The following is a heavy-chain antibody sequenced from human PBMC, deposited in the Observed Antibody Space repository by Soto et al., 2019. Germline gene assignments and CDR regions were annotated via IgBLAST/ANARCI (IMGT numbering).Heavy chain of an antibody. CDR2: IYYSGNT. J-gene: IGHJ4*02. CDR1: GGSTSSDNY. CDR3: AREGGESSDGLYYFDS. Sequence: SETLSLTCTVSGGSTSSDNYWSWIRQPPGKGLEWIGHIYYSGNTDYNPSLKSRLAISIDTSKNQFSLKLSSVTAADTAVYFCAREGGESSDGLYYFDSWGQGSLVTISS. V-gene: IGHV4-30-4*01. D-gene: IGHD3-16*01.